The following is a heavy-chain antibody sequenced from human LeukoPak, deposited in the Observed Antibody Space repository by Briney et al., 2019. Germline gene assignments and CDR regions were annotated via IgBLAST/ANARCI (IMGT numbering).Heavy chain of an antibody. CDR1: GSSITSNYY. CDR2: IYHSGAT. Sequence: PSETLSLTCSVSGSSITSNYYWGWVRQSPGKGLEWIGTIYHSGATYYNPSLKSRVTISVDTSKNQFSLKLSSVTAADTAVYYCARHGRGSRGDFRSGYYTGVLGAYDYWGQGTLVTVSS. D-gene: IGHD3-3*01. J-gene: IGHJ4*02. V-gene: IGHV4-38-2*02. CDR3: ARHGRGSRGDFRSGYYTGVLGAYDY.